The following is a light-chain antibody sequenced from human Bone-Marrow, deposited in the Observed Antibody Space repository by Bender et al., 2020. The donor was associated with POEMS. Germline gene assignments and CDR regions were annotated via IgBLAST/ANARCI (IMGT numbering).Light chain of an antibody. J-gene: IGLJ2*01. Sequence: QSALTQPASVSGSPGQSILISCTGTRSDIGSYNHVSWYQQHPGKAPKFMIFEVSKRPSGISDRFSGSKSANTASLTISGLRSEDEAAYSCAAWDDSQSGVVCGGGTKVTVL. CDR2: EVS. CDR3: AAWDDSQSGVV. CDR1: RSDIGSYNH. V-gene: IGLV2-23*02.